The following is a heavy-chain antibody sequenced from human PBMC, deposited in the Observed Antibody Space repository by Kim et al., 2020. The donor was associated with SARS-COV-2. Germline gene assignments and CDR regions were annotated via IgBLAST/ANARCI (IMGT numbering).Heavy chain of an antibody. V-gene: IGHV5-51*01. Sequence: GESLKISCKGSGYSFTSYWIGWVRQMPGKGLEWMGIIYPGDSDTRYSPSFQGQVTISADKSISTAYLQWSSLKASDTAMYYCARVKQQLVFGGWFDPWGQGTLVTVSS. CDR1: GYSFTSYW. CDR3: ARVKQQLVFGGWFDP. J-gene: IGHJ5*02. D-gene: IGHD6-13*01. CDR2: IYPGDSDT.